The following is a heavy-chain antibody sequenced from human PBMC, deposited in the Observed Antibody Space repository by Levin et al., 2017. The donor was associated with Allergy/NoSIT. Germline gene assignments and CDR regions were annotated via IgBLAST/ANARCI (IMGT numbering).Heavy chain of an antibody. J-gene: IGHJ3*02. CDR2: IGTAGDT. Sequence: GGSLKISCAASGFTFSSYDMNWVRQATGKGLEWVSAIGTAGDTYYPGSVKGRFTISRENAKNSLYLQMNSLTAGDTAVYYCAREINNSGYDYGSGFDIWGQGTMVTVSS. CDR1: GFTFSSYD. D-gene: IGHD5-12*01. CDR3: AREINNSGYDYGSGFDI. V-gene: IGHV3-13*01.